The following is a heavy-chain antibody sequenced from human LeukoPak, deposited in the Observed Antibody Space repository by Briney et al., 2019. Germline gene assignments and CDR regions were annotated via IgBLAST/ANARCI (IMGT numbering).Heavy chain of an antibody. V-gene: IGHV3-7*04. J-gene: IGHJ2*01. Sequence: GGSLRLSCAASGFTFSSYWMSWVRQAPGRGLEWVANIDQDGSEKYFVDSVKGRFTISRGNAKNSLYLQMDSLRAEDTAVYYCARDTLTEILTAYRYWYFDLWGRGTLVTVSS. CDR1: GFTFSSYW. CDR2: IDQDGSEK. D-gene: IGHD3-9*01. CDR3: ARDTLTEILTAYRYWYFDL.